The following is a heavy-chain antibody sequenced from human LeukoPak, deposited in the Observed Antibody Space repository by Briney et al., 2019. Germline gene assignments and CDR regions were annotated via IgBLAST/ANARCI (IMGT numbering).Heavy chain of an antibody. CDR1: GGSISSYY. D-gene: IGHD1-26*01. J-gene: IGHJ3*02. CDR3: AREGNEWELHGDAFDI. V-gene: IGHV4-4*07. Sequence: PSETLSLTCTVSGGSISSYYWSWIRQPAGKGLEWIGRIYTSGSTNYNPSLKSRVTMSVDTSKYQFSLKLSSVTAADTAVHYCAREGNEWELHGDAFDIWGQGTMVTVSS. CDR2: IYTSGST.